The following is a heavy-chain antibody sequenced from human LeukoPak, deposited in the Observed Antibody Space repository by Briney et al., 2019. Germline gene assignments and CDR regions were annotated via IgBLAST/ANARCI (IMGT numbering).Heavy chain of an antibody. CDR2: ISGSGGST. Sequence: GGSLRLSCAASGFTFSSYAMSWARQAPGKGLGWVSAISGSGGSTYYADSVKGRFTISRDNSKNTLYLQMNSLRAEDTAVYYCAKEMGINLVVPAAIGSGYWGQGTLVTVSS. J-gene: IGHJ4*02. CDR1: GFTFSSYA. CDR3: AKEMGINLVVPAAIGSGY. D-gene: IGHD2-2*01. V-gene: IGHV3-23*01.